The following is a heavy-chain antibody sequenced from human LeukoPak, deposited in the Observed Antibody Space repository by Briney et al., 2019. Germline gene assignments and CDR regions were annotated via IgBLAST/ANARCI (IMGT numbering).Heavy chain of an antibody. CDR1: GGSIRSYY. D-gene: IGHD2-2*01. V-gene: IGHV4-59*12. Sequence: SETLSLTCTVSGGSIRSYYWSWVRQPPGKGLEWIGYIYYSGSTDYNPSLKSRVTISVDTSKNQFSLKLSSVTAADTAVYYCAREPVPLPYYYYYMDVWGKGTTVTISS. J-gene: IGHJ6*03. CDR2: IYYSGST. CDR3: AREPVPLPYYYYYMDV.